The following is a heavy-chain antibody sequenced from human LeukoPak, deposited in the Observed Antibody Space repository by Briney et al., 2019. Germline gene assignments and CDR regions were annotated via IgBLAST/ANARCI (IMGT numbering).Heavy chain of an antibody. Sequence: GGSLRLSCAASGFTFSSYAMTWVRQAPGKGLEWVSTISGDGSSTYYADSVKGRFTISRDNANNFLYLQMNSLRAEDTAVYYCATETNGRHYDYWGQGTLLTVSS. CDR1: GFTFSSYA. V-gene: IGHV3-23*01. J-gene: IGHJ4*02. CDR3: ATETNGRHYDY. D-gene: IGHD1-14*01. CDR2: ISGDGSST.